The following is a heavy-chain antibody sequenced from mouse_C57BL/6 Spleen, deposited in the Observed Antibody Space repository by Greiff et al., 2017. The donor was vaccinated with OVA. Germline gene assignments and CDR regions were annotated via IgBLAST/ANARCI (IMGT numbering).Heavy chain of an antibody. Sequence: QVQLQQPGAELVKPGASGKRSCRASGYTFTGYWLTGVKQRPGQGLEWIGDFYPDSGSINYNEKFKSKATQTVDTSSSTAYMQLSSLTSEDSAVYDCARRVYGSSYGYFDVWGTGTTVTVSS. J-gene: IGHJ1*03. CDR3: ARRVYGSSYGYFDV. CDR1: GYTFTGYW. V-gene: IGHV1-55*01. D-gene: IGHD1-1*01. CDR2: FYPDSGSI.